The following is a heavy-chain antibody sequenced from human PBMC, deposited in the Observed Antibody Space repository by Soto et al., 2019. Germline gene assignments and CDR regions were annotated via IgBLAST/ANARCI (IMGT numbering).Heavy chain of an antibody. CDR2: IKSKTDGGTT. D-gene: IGHD4-17*01. CDR3: TVKDDYGDTKFDY. Sequence: GGSVRLSCAASGFTCSNAWMSWVRQAPGKGLEWVGRIKSKTDGGTTDYAAPVKGRFTISRDDSKNMLYLQMNSLKTADTAVYYCTVKDDYGDTKFDYRGQGTRVTISS. J-gene: IGHJ4*02. V-gene: IGHV3-15*01. CDR1: GFTCSNAW.